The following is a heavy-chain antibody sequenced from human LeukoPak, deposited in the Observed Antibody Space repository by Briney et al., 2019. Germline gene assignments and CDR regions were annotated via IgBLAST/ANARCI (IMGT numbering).Heavy chain of an antibody. CDR2: IIPIIGLT. Sequence: AASVKVSCKVSGGTFSSYAISWVRQAPGQGLEWMGRIIPIIGLTNYAQKFQDRVTINADKSTYTAYMELSSLRSEDTAVYYCARLRDSSGYYVHWGQGTLVTVSS. CDR3: ARLRDSSGYYVH. D-gene: IGHD3-22*01. V-gene: IGHV1-69*04. J-gene: IGHJ4*02. CDR1: GGTFSSYA.